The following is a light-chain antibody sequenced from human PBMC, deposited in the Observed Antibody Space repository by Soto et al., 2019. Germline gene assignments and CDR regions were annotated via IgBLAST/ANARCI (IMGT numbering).Light chain of an antibody. Sequence: QSALTQPASVSGSPGQSITISCTGTSNDVGGYNYVSWYQQDPGKAPKLIIYDVTNRPSGVSNRFSGSKSGNSASLTISGLQAEDEADCYCSSYTSVTTTVVFGGGTKLTVL. V-gene: IGLV2-14*01. CDR3: SSYTSVTTTVV. CDR2: DVT. J-gene: IGLJ3*02. CDR1: SNDVGGYNY.